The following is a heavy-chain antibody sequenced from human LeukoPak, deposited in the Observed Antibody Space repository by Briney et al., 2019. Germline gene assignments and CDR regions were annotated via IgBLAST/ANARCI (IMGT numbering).Heavy chain of an antibody. CDR2: TYYRSKWYN. J-gene: IGHJ4*02. D-gene: IGHD3-10*01. CDR1: GDSVSSNSAA. Sequence: SQTLSLTCAISGDSVSSNSAAWNWIRQSPSRGLEWLGRTYYRSKWYNDYAVSVKSRITINPDTSKNQFSLQLNSVTPEDTAVYYCARVRFTMVRGVIIQPFDYWGQGTLVTVSS. CDR3: ARVRFTMVRGVIIQPFDY. V-gene: IGHV6-1*01.